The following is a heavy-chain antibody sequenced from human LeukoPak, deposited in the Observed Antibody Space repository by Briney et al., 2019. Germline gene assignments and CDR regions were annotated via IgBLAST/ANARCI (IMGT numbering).Heavy chain of an antibody. Sequence: ASVKVSCKASGYTFNSYGIIWVRQAPGQGLEWMGWINANNGNTNYAQNLQGRVTMTTDTSTSTVYMELRSLKSDDTAVYYCARGPIAAAGDSWGQGTLVTVSS. J-gene: IGHJ4*02. D-gene: IGHD6-13*01. V-gene: IGHV1-18*01. CDR2: INANNGNT. CDR1: GYTFNSYG. CDR3: ARGPIAAAGDS.